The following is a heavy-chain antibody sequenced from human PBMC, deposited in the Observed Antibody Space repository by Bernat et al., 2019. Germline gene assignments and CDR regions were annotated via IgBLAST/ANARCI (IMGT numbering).Heavy chain of an antibody. Sequence: EVQLVESGGDLVQPGGSLRLSCAVSGFSVTRNHVGWVRQASGKGLEWVSFIYGAEITTYGDSVKSRFTISRDNSKNTVYLQMNKVRAEDTALYYCVGYGRNSVWGQVTRVTVSS. J-gene: IGHJ1*01. D-gene: IGHD4-17*01. V-gene: IGHV3-66*01. CDR2: IYGAEIT. CDR3: VGYGRNSV. CDR1: GFSVTRNH.